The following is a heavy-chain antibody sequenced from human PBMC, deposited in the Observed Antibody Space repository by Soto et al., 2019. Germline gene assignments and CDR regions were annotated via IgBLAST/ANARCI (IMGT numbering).Heavy chain of an antibody. CDR3: ARQGFGVLHGLVDV. CDR1: GGFMSDYY. D-gene: IGHD3-10*01. Sequence: SETLSLTCTVSGGFMSDYYWSWIRQPPGQELEWIGYIHYTGSTDYKPSLKSRVTISVDTSKNQFSLSLRSVTAADTAIYYCARQGFGVLHGLVDVWGQGTTVTVSS. J-gene: IGHJ6*02. CDR2: IHYTGST. V-gene: IGHV4-59*01.